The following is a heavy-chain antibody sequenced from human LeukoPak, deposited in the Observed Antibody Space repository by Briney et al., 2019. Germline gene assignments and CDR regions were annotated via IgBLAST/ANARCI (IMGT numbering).Heavy chain of an antibody. Sequence: ETLALTRTVSGGPISNYYWSWIPQPAGKGPEWIGRFHTSGSTNYSPSLKSRVTMSVDPSKNQFSLKVTSVTAADTAVYYCARAWQWLPLDSWGQGTLVTVSS. CDR3: ARAWQWLPLDS. CDR2: FHTSGST. CDR1: GGPISNYY. J-gene: IGHJ4*02. D-gene: IGHD6-19*01. V-gene: IGHV4-4*07.